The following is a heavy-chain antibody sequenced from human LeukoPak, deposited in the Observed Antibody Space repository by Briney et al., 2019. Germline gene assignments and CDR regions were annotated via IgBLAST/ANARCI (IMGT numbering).Heavy chain of an antibody. D-gene: IGHD3-22*01. CDR3: ARGRSYYYDNTGSFDY. J-gene: IGHJ4*02. V-gene: IGHV3-66*01. CDR2: IYSAGSI. CDR1: GFAVTRNY. Sequence: GGSLRLSCAASGFAVTRNYMSWVRQARGKGLEWVSIIYSAGSIYYADSVEGRFTISRDNSENTVYLQMNSLRAEDTAVYFCARGRSYYYDNTGSFDYWGQGTLVTVSS.